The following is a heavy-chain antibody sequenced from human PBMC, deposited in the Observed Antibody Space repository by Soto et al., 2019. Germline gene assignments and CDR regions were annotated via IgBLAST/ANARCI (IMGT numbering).Heavy chain of an antibody. CDR3: ARVGSTVKGWFDP. V-gene: IGHV4-34*01. CDR2: INHSGST. Sequence: SETLSLTCAVYGGSFSGYYWSWIRQPPGKGLEWIGEINHSGSTNYNPPLKSRVTISVDTSKNQFSLKLSSVTAADTAVYYCARVGSTVKGWFDPWGQGTLVTVSS. D-gene: IGHD3-22*01. J-gene: IGHJ5*02. CDR1: GGSFSGYY.